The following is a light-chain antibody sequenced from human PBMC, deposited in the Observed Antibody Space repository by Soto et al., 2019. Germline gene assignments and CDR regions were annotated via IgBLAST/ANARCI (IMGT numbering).Light chain of an antibody. Sequence: AIQMTQSPSSLSASVGDSVTITCRASQGIRNDLGWYQVKPGTAPKLLIYGASTLQSGVPSRFSGSGSGTDFTLTSNSLQPGDFATYYCLQDYTYPRTFGQGTRV. J-gene: IGKJ1*01. CDR2: GAS. V-gene: IGKV1-6*02. CDR1: QGIRND. CDR3: LQDYTYPRT.